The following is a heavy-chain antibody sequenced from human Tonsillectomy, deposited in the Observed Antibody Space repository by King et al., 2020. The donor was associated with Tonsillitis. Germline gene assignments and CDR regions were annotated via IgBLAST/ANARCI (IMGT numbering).Heavy chain of an antibody. CDR3: ARAYFDTSGHD. J-gene: IGHJ1*01. Sequence: VQLVESGGGLVQPGGSLRLSCKVSGFILSDYWMSWVRQAPGKGLEWVANIKQDGSVKQYVDSVKGRFTISRDNAKNSLDLQMNSLRAEDTAVYYCARAYFDTSGHDWGQGTLVIVSS. V-gene: IGHV3-7*01. CDR1: GFILSDYW. D-gene: IGHD3-22*01. CDR2: IKQDGSVK.